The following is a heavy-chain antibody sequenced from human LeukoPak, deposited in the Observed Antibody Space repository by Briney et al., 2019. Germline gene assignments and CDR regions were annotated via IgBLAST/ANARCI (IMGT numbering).Heavy chain of an antibody. J-gene: IGHJ4*02. V-gene: IGHV4-34*01. CDR2: INHSGST. CDR1: GGSFSGYY. CDR3: ARGRPTSPYCSSTSCYRYSSSCAFDY. Sequence: SETLSLTCAVYGGSFSGYYWSWIRQPPGKGLEWIGEINHSGSTNYNPSLKSRVTISVDTSKNQFSLKLSSVTAADTAVYYCARGRPTSPYCSSTSCYRYSSSCAFDYWGQGTLVTVSS. D-gene: IGHD2-2*02.